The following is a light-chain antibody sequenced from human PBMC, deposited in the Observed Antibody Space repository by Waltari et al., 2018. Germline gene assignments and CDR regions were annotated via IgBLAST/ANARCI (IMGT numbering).Light chain of an antibody. V-gene: IGLV2-23*02. CDR1: NSDVGNYYL. CDR2: EVT. J-gene: IGLJ3*02. Sequence: QSALTQPASVSGSPGQSITISCTGINSDVGNYYLVSWYQHHPGKAPKVMIYEVTKRPSVVSNRFSGSKSVNTASLTISGLQAEDEADYYCCSYAGSTTSVMFGGGTKLTVL. CDR3: CSYAGSTTSVM.